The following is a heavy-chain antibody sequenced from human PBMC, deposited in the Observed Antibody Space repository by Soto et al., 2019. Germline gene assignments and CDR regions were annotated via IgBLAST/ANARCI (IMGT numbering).Heavy chain of an antibody. V-gene: IGHV6-1*01. CDR1: GDSVSSKDAA. J-gene: IGHJ4*02. CDR2: TYYRSKWST. D-gene: IGHD1-26*01. Sequence: PSQTLSLTCATSGDSVSSKDAAWNWIRQSPSRGLEWLGRTYYRSKWSTDYAVSLKGRITVKPDTSKNQFSLQLNSVTPEDTAVYYCARALAGSYGYWGQGTLVTVSS. CDR3: ARALAGSYGY.